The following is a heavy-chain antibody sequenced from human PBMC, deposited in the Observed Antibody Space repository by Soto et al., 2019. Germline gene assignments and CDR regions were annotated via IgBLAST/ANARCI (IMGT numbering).Heavy chain of an antibody. Sequence: GGSLRLSCVASRFISNSYAMNWVRQAPGKGLEWISFSSISSASIYYADSVKGRFTISRDNAENSLYLQMNSLRDEDTAVYYCVGVSTYFEYWGQGTLVTVSS. V-gene: IGHV3-48*02. CDR1: RFISNSYA. CDR2: SSISSASI. J-gene: IGHJ4*02. CDR3: VGVSTYFEY.